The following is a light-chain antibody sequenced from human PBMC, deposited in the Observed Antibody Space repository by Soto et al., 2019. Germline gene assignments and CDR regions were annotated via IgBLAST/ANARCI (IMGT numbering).Light chain of an antibody. V-gene: IGLV6-57*03. Sequence: NFMLTQPHSVSESPGKTVIISCTRSSGSIASNYVQWYQQRPGSAPTTMICEDNQRPSGVPDRFSGSIDRSSNSASLSISGLKTEDEADYYWQSYDGTNLNVFGSGTQLTVL. CDR3: QSYDGTNLNV. CDR1: SGSIASNY. CDR2: EDN. J-gene: IGLJ6*01.